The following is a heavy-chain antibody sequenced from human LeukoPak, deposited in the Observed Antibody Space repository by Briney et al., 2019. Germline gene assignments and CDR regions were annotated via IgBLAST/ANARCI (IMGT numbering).Heavy chain of an antibody. Sequence: GRSLRLSCAASGFTFSSYGMHWVRQAPGKGLEWVAVISYDGSNKYYADSVKGRFSISRDNSKNTLYLQMNSLRAEDTAVYYCARDLGTGTIDYWGQGTLVTVSS. J-gene: IGHJ4*02. CDR1: GFTFSSYG. D-gene: IGHD1-1*01. CDR2: ISYDGSNK. CDR3: ARDLGTGTIDY. V-gene: IGHV3-30*03.